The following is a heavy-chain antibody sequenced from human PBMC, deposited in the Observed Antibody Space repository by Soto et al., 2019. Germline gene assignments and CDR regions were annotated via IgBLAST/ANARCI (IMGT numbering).Heavy chain of an antibody. J-gene: IGHJ4*02. CDR2: IWYDGSNK. D-gene: IGHD3-22*01. CDR1: GFTFSSYG. CDR3: ARAMMFSFDY. Sequence: QVQLVESGGGVVQPGRSLRLSCAASGFTFSSYGMHWVRQAPGKGLEWVAVIWYDGSNKYYADSVKGRFTISRDNSKHTLYLQMNSLRAEDTAVYYCARAMMFSFDYWGQGTLVTVSS. V-gene: IGHV3-33*01.